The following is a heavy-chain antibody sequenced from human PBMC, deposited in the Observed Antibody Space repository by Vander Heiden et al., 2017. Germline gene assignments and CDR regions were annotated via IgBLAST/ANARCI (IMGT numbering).Heavy chain of an antibody. V-gene: IGHV3-21*01. CDR3: ARDNFKGAYYYDSSGYYYYYYGMDG. CDR2: ISSSSSYI. CDR1: GFTFSRYS. D-gene: IGHD3-22*01. Sequence: EVQLVESGGGLVKPGGSLRLSCAASGFTFSRYSMNWVRQAPGKGLEWVSSISSSSSYIYYADSVKGRFTISRDNAKNSLYLQMNSLRAEDTAVYYCARDNFKGAYYYDSSGYYYYYYGMDGWGQGTTVTVSS. J-gene: IGHJ6*02.